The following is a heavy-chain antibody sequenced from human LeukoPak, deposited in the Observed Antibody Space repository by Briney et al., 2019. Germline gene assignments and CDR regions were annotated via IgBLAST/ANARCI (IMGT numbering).Heavy chain of an antibody. J-gene: IGHJ6*04. D-gene: IGHD2-15*01. CDR3: ARDVGARLPNV. V-gene: IGHV4-38-2*02. CDR2: IYHSGST. Sequence: KTSETLSLTCTVSGYSISSGYYWGWIRQPPGKGLEWIGSIYHSGSTYYNPSLKSRVTISVDTSKNQFSLKLTSVTAADTAVYYCARDVGARLPNVWGKGTMVTVSS. CDR1: GYSISSGYY.